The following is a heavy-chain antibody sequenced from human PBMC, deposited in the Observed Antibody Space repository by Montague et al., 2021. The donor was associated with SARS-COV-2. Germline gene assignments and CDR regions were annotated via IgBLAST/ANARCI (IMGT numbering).Heavy chain of an antibody. Sequence: SETLSLTCSVSGGSMSSYHWVWIRQPPGKGLEWIGYVSYRGSTNYNLSLKSRVTISPDTSKDRFSLRVTSVTAADTAAYYCARDVRYYYDQWGQGILVTVSS. CDR1: GGSMSSYH. CDR2: VSYRGST. V-gene: IGHV4-59*01. J-gene: IGHJ4*02. D-gene: IGHD3-10*01. CDR3: ARDVRYYYDQ.